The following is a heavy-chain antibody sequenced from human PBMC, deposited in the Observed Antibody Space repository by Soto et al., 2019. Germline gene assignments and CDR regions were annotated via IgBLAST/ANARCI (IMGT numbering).Heavy chain of an antibody. D-gene: IGHD3-22*01. V-gene: IGHV3-21*01. CDR2: ISSSSSYI. CDR3: ARPQVGYYYDSSGYYLDAFDI. J-gene: IGHJ3*02. CDR1: GFTFSSYS. Sequence: VGSLRLSCAASGFTFSSYSMNWVRQAPGKGLEWVSSISSSSSYIYYADSVKGRFTISRDNAKNSLYLQMNSLRAEDTAVYYCARPQVGYYYDSSGYYLDAFDIWGQGTMVTVSS.